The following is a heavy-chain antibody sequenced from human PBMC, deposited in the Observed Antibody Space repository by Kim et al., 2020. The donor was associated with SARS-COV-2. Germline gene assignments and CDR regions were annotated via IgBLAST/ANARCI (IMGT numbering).Heavy chain of an antibody. CDR2: IYYSGSA. CDR1: GASIISSDNY. CDR3: ARHVRGEIHYYDGSNNPKWCDP. V-gene: IGHV4-39*01. Sequence: SETLSLTCTVSGASIISSDNYWGWIRQPPGKGLEWIATIYYSGSAYYNPSLKSRVTISVDKSKTQFSLKLSSVTASDTAVYYCARHVRGEIHYYDGSNNPKWCDPGGEGTLVTVSS. D-gene: IGHD3-22*01. J-gene: IGHJ5*02.